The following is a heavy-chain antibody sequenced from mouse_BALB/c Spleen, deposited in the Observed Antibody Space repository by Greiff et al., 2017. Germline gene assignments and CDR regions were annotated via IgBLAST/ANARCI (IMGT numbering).Heavy chain of an antibody. D-gene: IGHD1-1*01. Sequence: EVQRVESGGGLVQPGGSLKLSCAASGFTFSSYTMSWVRQTPEKRLEWVAYISNGGGSTYYPDTVKGRFTISRDNAKNTLYLQMSSLKSEDTAMDYCASDYYGDGYFDDWGAGTTVTVSS. V-gene: IGHV5-12-2*01. CDR3: ASDYYGDGYFDD. CDR1: GFTFSSYT. CDR2: ISNGGGST. J-gene: IGHJ1*01.